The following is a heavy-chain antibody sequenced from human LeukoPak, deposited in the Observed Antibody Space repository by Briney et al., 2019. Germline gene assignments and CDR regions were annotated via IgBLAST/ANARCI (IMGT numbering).Heavy chain of an antibody. CDR3: AGHGSGSYLGAFDI. Sequence: PSETLSLTCTVSGGSISSYYWSWIRQPPGKGLEWIGYIYYSGSTNYNSSLKSRVTISVDTSKNQFSLKLSSVTAADTAVYYCAGHGSGSYLGAFDIWGQGTMVTVSS. CDR1: GGSISSYY. D-gene: IGHD3-10*01. CDR2: IYYSGST. V-gene: IGHV4-59*01. J-gene: IGHJ3*02.